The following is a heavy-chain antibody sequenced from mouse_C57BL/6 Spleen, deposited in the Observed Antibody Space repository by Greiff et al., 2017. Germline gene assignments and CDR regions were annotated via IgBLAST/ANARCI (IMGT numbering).Heavy chain of an antibody. J-gene: IGHJ3*01. V-gene: IGHV3-6*01. CDR1: GYSITSGYY. Sequence: EVKLEESGPGLVKPSQSLSLTCSVTGYSITSGYYWNWIRQFPGNKLEWMGYISYDGSNNYNPSLKNRISITRDTSKNQFFLKLNSVTTEDTATYYCARAFYDGSTGFAYWGQGTLVTVSA. CDR3: ARAFYDGSTGFAY. D-gene: IGHD2-3*01. CDR2: ISYDGSN.